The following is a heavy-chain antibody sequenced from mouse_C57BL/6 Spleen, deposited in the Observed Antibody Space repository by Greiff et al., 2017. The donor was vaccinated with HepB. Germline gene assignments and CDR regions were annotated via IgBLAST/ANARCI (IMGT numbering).Heavy chain of an antibody. CDR1: GFTFSSYG. CDR3: ARQGSTGTWFAY. Sequence: EVHLVESGGDLVKPGGSLKLSCAASGFTFSSYGMSWVRQTPDKRLEWVATISSGGSYTYYPDSVKGRFTISRDNAKNTLYLQMSSLKSEDTAMYYCARQGSTGTWFAYWGQGTLVTVSA. V-gene: IGHV5-6*01. J-gene: IGHJ3*01. CDR2: ISSGGSYT. D-gene: IGHD4-1*02.